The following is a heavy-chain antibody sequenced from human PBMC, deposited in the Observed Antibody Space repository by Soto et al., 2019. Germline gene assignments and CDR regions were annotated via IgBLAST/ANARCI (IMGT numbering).Heavy chain of an antibody. CDR1: GFTFSAYW. CDR3: ATAVRGSAWSY. V-gene: IGHV3-7*01. CDR2: IKDDGSQT. Sequence: EVKLEESGGGLVQTGGSLRLSCAVSGFTFSAYWMSWVRQSPGRGLEGVANIKDDGSQTYYVDSVRGRFTISRDNGQNSLYLHMNSLRAEDTAVYYCATAVRGSAWSYWGQGTLVTVSS. D-gene: IGHD6-19*01. J-gene: IGHJ4*02.